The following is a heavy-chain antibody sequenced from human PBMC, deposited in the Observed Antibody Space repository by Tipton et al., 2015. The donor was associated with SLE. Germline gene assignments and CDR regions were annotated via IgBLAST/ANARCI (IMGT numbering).Heavy chain of an antibody. D-gene: IGHD1-26*01. CDR3: AGILLVGGTLLDAFDI. V-gene: IGHV4-59*01. CDR1: GGSISSYY. Sequence: TLSLTCTVSGGSISSYYWSWIRQPPGKGLEWIGYIYYSGSSNYNPSLKSRVTISVNRTKNQFSLKLSSVTAADTAVYYCAGILLVGGTLLDAFDIWGQGTMVTVSS. CDR2: IYYSGSS. J-gene: IGHJ3*02.